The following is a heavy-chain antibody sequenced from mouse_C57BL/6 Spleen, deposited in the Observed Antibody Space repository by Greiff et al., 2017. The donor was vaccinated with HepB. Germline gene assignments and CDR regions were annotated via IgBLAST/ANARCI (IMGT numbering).Heavy chain of an antibody. J-gene: IGHJ3*01. CDR3: ARGGHYYDYGFAY. V-gene: IGHV14-3*01. CDR1: GFNIKNTY. D-gene: IGHD2-4*01. CDR2: IDPANGNT. Sequence: EVMLVESVAELVRPGASVKLSCTASGFNIKNTYMHWVKQRPEQGLEWIGRIDPANGNTKYAPKFQGKVTITADTSSNTAYLQLSSLTSEDTAIYYCARGGHYYDYGFAYWGQGTLVTVSA.